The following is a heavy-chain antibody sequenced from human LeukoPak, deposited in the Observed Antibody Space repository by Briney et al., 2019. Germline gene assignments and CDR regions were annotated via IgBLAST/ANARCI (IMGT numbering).Heavy chain of an antibody. V-gene: IGHV4-31*03. J-gene: IGHJ4*02. CDR3: ARDSYYDSSGAFDY. D-gene: IGHD3-22*01. CDR2: IYYSGST. Sequence: KPSETLSLTCTVSGVSISSGGYCWSWIRQHPGKGLEWIGYIYYSGSTYYNPSLKSRVTISIDTSKNQFSLKLSSVTAADTAVYYCARDSYYDSSGAFDYWGQGTLVIVSS. CDR1: GVSISSGGYC.